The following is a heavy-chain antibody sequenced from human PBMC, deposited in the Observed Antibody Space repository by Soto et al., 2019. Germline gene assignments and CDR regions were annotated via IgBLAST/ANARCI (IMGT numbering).Heavy chain of an antibody. Sequence: SVNLSCNSSGGTVSIYAITWVRQPPGQGLEWMGGIIPIFGTANYAQKFQGRVTITADESTSTAYMELSSLRSEDTAVYYCERGRGSYAETLDPWGQGTMVTVSS. D-gene: IGHD1-26*01. V-gene: IGHV1-69*01. CDR3: ERGRGSYAETLDP. CDR1: GGTVSIYA. J-gene: IGHJ5*02. CDR2: IIPIFGTA.